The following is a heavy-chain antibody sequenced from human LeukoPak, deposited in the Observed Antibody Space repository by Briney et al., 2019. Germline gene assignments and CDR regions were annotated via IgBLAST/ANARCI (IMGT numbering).Heavy chain of an antibody. CDR2: ISYSGNT. CDR3: ARHWTYYDYVWGSYRPYYFDY. V-gene: IGHV4-59*08. D-gene: IGHD3-16*02. J-gene: IGHJ4*02. CDR1: GGSISNYY. Sequence: ETLSLTCTVSGGSISNYYWTWIRQPPGKGLEWIGFISYSGNTNYNPSLKSRVTISVDTSKNQFSLKLSSVTAADTAVYYCARHWTYYDYVWGSYRPYYFDYWGQGTLVTVSS.